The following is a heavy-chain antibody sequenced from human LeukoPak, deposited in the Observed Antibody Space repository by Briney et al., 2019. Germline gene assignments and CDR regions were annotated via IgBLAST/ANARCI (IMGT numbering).Heavy chain of an antibody. J-gene: IGHJ6*03. CDR1: GYTFTSYG. CDR2: ISAYNGST. V-gene: IGHV1-18*01. Sequence: GASVKLSCKASGYTFTSYGISWVRQAPGQGLEWMGWISAYNGSTNYAQKLQGRVTMTTDTSTSTAYMELRSLRSDDTAVYYCARARRQQLVLRKYYYYYYMDVWGKGTTVTISS. CDR3: ARARRQQLVLRKYYYYYYMDV. D-gene: IGHD6-13*01.